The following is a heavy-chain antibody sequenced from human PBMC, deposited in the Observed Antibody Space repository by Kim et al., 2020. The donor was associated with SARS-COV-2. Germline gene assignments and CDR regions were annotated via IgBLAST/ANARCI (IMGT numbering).Heavy chain of an antibody. CDR3: VKEAAFTTVVVDYYFDY. J-gene: IGHJ4*02. Sequence: SVKGRVAISRDNSKNTLYLQMNRLRTEDTARYFCVKEAAFTTVVVDYYFDYWGQGTLVTVSS. V-gene: IGHV3-30*02. D-gene: IGHD2-15*01.